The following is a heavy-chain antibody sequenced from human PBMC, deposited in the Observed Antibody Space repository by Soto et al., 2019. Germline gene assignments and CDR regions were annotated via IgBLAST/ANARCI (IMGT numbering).Heavy chain of an antibody. CDR1: GYTFTS. CDR2: MNPNSGNT. CDR3: ARGINYYASGDDAFDL. D-gene: IGHD3-10*01. V-gene: IGHV1-8*01. J-gene: IGHJ3*01. Sequence: QVQLVQSGAEVKKPGASVKVSCKASGYTFTSFNWVRQATGQGREWMGWMNPNSGNTGYAQKFQGSVTRARNTAIRTAYMELSSLRSEDTAVYYCARGINYYASGDDAFDLWGQGTMVTVSS.